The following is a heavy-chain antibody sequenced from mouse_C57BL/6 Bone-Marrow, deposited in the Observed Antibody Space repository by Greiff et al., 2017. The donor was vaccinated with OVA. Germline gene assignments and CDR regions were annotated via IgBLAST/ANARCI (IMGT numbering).Heavy chain of an antibody. J-gene: IGHJ3*01. D-gene: IGHD2-5*01. Sequence: EVQLQESGGGLVKPGGSLKLSCAASGFTFSDYGMHWVRQAPEKGLEWVAYISSGSSTIYYADTVKGRFTISRDNAKNTLFLQMTSLRSEDTAMYYCARRSNWAYWGQGTLVTVSA. CDR2: ISSGSSTI. V-gene: IGHV5-17*01. CDR1: GFTFSDYG. CDR3: ARRSNWAY.